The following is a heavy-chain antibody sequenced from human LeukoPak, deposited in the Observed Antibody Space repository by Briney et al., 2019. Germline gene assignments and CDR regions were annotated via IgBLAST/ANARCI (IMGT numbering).Heavy chain of an antibody. CDR1: GLTFSSYA. V-gene: IGHV3-23*01. J-gene: IGHJ4*02. CDR3: AKLDIVVVVAATNFDY. Sequence: GGSLRLSCAASGLTFSSYAMSWVRQAPGKGLEWVSAISGSGGSTYYADSVKGRFTISRDNSKNTLYLQMNSLRAEDTAVYYCAKLDIVVVVAATNFDYWGQGTLVTVSS. CDR2: ISGSGGST. D-gene: IGHD2-15*01.